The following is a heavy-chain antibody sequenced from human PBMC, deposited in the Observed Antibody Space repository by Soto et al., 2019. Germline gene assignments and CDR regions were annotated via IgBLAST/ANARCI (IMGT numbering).Heavy chain of an antibody. D-gene: IGHD6-19*01. CDR2: IYYSGST. CDR3: ARERGSGWTFDY. V-gene: IGHV4-59*12. J-gene: IGHJ4*02. CDR1: GGSISPYY. Sequence: ASETLSLTCTVSGGSISPYYWSWIRQPPGRGLEWIGYIYYSGSTNYNPSLKSRFTISRDNVQNSLYLQMHSLRAEDTAVYYCARERGSGWTFDYWGQGTLVTVSS.